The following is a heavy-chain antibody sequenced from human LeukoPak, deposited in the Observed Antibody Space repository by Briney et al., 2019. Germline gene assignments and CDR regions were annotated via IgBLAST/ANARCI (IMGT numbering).Heavy chain of an antibody. CDR1: GGSISSYY. J-gene: IGHJ5*02. V-gene: IGHV4-59*01. Sequence: SETLSLTCTVSGGSISSYYWSWIRQPPGKGLEWIGYIYYSGSTNYNPSLKSRVTISVDTSKNQFSLKLSSVTAADTAVYYCARLGYCSSTSCFKFGPWGQGTLVTVSS. CDR2: IYYSGST. D-gene: IGHD2-2*01. CDR3: ARLGYCSSTSCFKFGP.